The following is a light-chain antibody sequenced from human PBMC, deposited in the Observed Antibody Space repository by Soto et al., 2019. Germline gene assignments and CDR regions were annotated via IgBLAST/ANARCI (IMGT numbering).Light chain of an antibody. Sequence: QSALTQPASVSGSPGQSITISCTGTSSDIGSYNRVSWYQQPPDTAPKLIIYEVNNRPSGVPDRFSGSKSGNTASLTISGLQAEDEADYYCNSFTTSSTYVFGTGTKVT. V-gene: IGLV2-18*02. J-gene: IGLJ1*01. CDR3: NSFTTSSTYV. CDR2: EVN. CDR1: SSDIGSYNR.